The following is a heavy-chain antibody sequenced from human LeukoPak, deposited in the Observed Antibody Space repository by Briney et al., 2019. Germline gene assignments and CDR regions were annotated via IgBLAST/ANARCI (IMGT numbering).Heavy chain of an antibody. D-gene: IGHD2-2*01. J-gene: IGHJ4*02. CDR2: ISSSSSYI. CDR3: ARVGCSSTSCSGTFDY. CDR1: GFTFSSYS. Sequence: GGSLRLSCAASGFTFSSYSMNWVRQAPGKGLEWVSSISSSSSYIYYADSVKGRFTISRDNAKNSLYLQMNSLRAEDTAVYYCARVGCSSTSCSGTFDYWGQGTLATVSS. V-gene: IGHV3-21*01.